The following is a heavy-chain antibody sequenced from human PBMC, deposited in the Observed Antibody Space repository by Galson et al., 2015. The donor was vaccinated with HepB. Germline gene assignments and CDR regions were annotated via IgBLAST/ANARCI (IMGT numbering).Heavy chain of an antibody. V-gene: IGHV1-69*04. Sequence: SVKVSCKASGYTFTSYGISWVRQAPGQGLEWMGRIIPILGIANYAQKFQGRVTITADKSTSTAYMELSSLRSEDTAVYYCASDRDTAMVLFDYWGQGTLVTVSS. CDR2: IIPILGIA. CDR3: ASDRDTAMVLFDY. J-gene: IGHJ4*02. D-gene: IGHD5-18*01. CDR1: GYTFTSYG.